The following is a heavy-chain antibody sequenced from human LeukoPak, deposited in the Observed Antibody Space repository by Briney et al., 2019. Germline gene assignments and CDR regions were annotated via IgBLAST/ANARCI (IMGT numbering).Heavy chain of an antibody. V-gene: IGHV3-23*01. CDR3: AKPPPYAQYGSGCYPFDY. CDR1: GFTFSSYA. Sequence: GGSLRLSCAASGFTFSSYAMSWVRQAPGKGLEWVSAISGSGGSTYYADSVKGRFTISRDNSKNTLYLQMNSLRAEDTAVYYCAKPPPYAQYGSGCYPFDYWGQGPLVTVSS. CDR2: ISGSGGST. J-gene: IGHJ4*02. D-gene: IGHD3-10*01.